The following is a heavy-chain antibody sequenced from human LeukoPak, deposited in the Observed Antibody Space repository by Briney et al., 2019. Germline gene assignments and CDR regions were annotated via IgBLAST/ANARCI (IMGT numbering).Heavy chain of an antibody. CDR3: ARVPSNLEGGLYYYMDV. D-gene: IGHD3-3*01. J-gene: IGHJ6*03. Sequence: PSETLSLTCTVSGGSISSYYWSWIRQPPGKGLEWIGYIYYSGSTNYNPSLKSRVTISVDTSKNQFSLKLSSVTAADTAVYYCARVPSNLEGGLYYYMDVWGKGTTVTVSS. CDR1: GGSISSYY. V-gene: IGHV4-59*01. CDR2: IYYSGST.